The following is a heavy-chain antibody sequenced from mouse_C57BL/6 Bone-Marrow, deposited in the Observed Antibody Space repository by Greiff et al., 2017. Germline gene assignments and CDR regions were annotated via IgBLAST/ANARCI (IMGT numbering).Heavy chain of an antibody. J-gene: IGHJ3*01. CDR3: ARGYGSWFAY. Sequence: EVKLVESGGGLVKPGGSLKLSCAASGFTFSDYGMHWVRQAPEKGLEWVAYISCGSSTIYYADTLKGRFPISRDNAKNTLFLQMTSLRSEDTAMYYCARGYGSWFAYWGQGTLVTVSA. D-gene: IGHD2-2*01. CDR2: ISCGSSTI. V-gene: IGHV5-17*01. CDR1: GFTFSDYG.